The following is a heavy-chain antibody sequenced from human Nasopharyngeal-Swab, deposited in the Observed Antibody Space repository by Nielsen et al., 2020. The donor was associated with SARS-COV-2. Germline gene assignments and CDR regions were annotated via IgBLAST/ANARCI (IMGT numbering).Heavy chain of an antibody. CDR3: AKDGGGGVQSIAAAGTHFDY. Sequence: GESLKISCAASGFSFSDYYMSWIRQAPGKGLEWVSYIHSVSSFTYYADSVKGRFTISRDKSKNTLYLQMNSLRAEDTAVYYCAKDGGGGVQSIAAAGTHFDYWGQGTLVTVSS. D-gene: IGHD6-13*01. J-gene: IGHJ4*02. CDR2: IHSVSSFT. CDR1: GFSFSDYY. V-gene: IGHV3-11*05.